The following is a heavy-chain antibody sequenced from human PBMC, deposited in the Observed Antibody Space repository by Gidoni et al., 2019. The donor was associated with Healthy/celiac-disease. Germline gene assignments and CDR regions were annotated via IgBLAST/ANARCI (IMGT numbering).Heavy chain of an antibody. J-gene: IGHJ5*02. CDR1: GFSLSNARMG. V-gene: IGHV2-26*01. D-gene: IGHD5-18*01. Sequence: QVTLKESGPVLVKPTETLTLTCTVSGFSLSNARMGVSWIRQPPGKALEWLAHIFSNDEKSYSTSLKSRLTIPKDTSKSQVVLTMTNMDPVDTATYYCARTIQLWLRGGNWFDPWGQGTLVTVSS. CDR2: IFSNDEK. CDR3: ARTIQLWLRGGNWFDP.